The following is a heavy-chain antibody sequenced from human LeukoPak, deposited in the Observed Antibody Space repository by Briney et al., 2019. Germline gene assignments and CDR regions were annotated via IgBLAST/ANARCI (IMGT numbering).Heavy chain of an antibody. D-gene: IGHD3-9*01. Sequence: GGSLRLSCAASGLTFSSCAMSWVRQAPGKGPEWVSVISASGASTYYADSVRGRFTISRDNSKNTLYLQMSSLRAEDTAVYYCAKRASDWYYFDYWGQGNLVTVSP. J-gene: IGHJ4*02. CDR3: AKRASDWYYFDY. CDR1: GLTFSSCA. CDR2: ISASGAST. V-gene: IGHV3-23*01.